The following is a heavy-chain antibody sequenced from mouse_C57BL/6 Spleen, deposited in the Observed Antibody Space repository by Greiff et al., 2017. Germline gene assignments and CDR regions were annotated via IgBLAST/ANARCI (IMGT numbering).Heavy chain of an antibody. V-gene: IGHV3-6*01. CDR2: ISYDGSN. CDR3: ARDPYDSLAY. J-gene: IGHJ3*01. D-gene: IGHD2-4*01. Sequence: EESGPGLVKPSQSLSLTCSVTGYSITSGYYWNWIRQFPGNKLEWMGYISYDGSNNYNPSLKNRISITRDTSKNQFFLKLNSVTTEDTATYYCARDPYDSLAYWGQGTLVTVSA. CDR1: GYSITSGYY.